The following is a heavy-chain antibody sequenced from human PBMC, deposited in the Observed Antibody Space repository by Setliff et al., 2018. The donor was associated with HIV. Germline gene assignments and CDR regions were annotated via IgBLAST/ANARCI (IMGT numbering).Heavy chain of an antibody. CDR3: ATDSNFGGIVTPWDY. D-gene: IGHD1-26*01. J-gene: IGHJ4*02. CDR2: IAPSSGGI. V-gene: IGHV1-46*01. Sequence: ASVKVSCKASGYTFTSYILHWVRQAAGQGLEWVGRIAPSSGGIHYAQKFQDRVTMTRDTSTSTAYMELSSLRSEDTAVYYCATDSNFGGIVTPWDYWGQGTLVTVSS. CDR1: GYTFTSYI.